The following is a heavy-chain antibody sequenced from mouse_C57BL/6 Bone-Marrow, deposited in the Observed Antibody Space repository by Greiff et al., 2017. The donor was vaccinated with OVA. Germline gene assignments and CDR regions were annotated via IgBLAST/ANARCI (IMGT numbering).Heavy chain of an antibody. CDR2: IDPENGDT. CDR1: GFNIKDDY. Sequence: VQLQQSGAELVGPGASVKLSCTASGFNIKDDYMHWVKQRPEQGLEWIGWIDPENGDTEYASKFQGKATITADTSSNTAYLQLSSLTSEDTAVYYCTTLGNYYAMDYWGQGTSVTVSS. V-gene: IGHV14-4*01. CDR3: TTLGNYYAMDY. J-gene: IGHJ4*01.